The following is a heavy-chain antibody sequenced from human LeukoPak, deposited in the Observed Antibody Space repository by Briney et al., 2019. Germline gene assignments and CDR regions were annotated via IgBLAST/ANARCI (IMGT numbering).Heavy chain of an antibody. Sequence: GGSLRLSCAASGFTFGNYGMSWVRQAPGKGLEWVSGINWNGGSTGYADSVEGRFTISRDNSKNTLYLQMNSLRAEDTAVYYCARDRRETMITFGGVMTAGWFDPWGQGTLVTVSS. CDR2: INWNGGST. CDR1: GFTFGNYG. D-gene: IGHD3-16*01. V-gene: IGHV3-20*04. J-gene: IGHJ5*02. CDR3: ARDRRETMITFGGVMTAGWFDP.